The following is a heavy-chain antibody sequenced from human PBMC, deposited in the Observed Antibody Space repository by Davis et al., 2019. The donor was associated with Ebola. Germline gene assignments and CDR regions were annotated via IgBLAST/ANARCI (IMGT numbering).Heavy chain of an antibody. Sequence: MPGGSLRLSCTVSGGSISSGGYYWSWIRQHPGTGLEWIGYIYYTGSTNKNPSLKSRVTISIDTSKNQFSLKLNSVTAADTAVYFCARRLSSCGYGHEYWGQGTLVTVSS. V-gene: IGHV4-61*08. CDR3: ARRLSSCGYGHEY. CDR2: IYYTGST. CDR1: GGSISSGGYY. D-gene: IGHD3-22*01. J-gene: IGHJ4*02.